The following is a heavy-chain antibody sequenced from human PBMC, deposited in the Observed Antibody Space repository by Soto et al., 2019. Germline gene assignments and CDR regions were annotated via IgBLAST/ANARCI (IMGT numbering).Heavy chain of an antibody. CDR3: ARDLASSEGHYYGMDV. Sequence: QVQLVQSGAEVKKPGSSVKVSCKASGGTFSSHAISWARQAPGQGLEWLGGIIPIFGTANYAQKFQGTVTITADDSTSTAFLEVSSLRSEDTAVYYCARDLASSEGHYYGMDVWGQGTTVTVSS. V-gene: IGHV1-69*01. CDR1: GGTFSSHA. CDR2: IIPIFGTA. J-gene: IGHJ6*02.